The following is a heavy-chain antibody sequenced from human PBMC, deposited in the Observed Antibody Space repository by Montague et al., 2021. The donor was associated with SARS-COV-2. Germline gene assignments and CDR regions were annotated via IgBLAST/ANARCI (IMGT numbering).Heavy chain of an antibody. D-gene: IGHD1-26*01. CDR3: ARLNGGSYRFDY. V-gene: IGHV3-66*02. CDR1: GFTVSSNY. J-gene: IGHJ4*02. CDR2: IYSGGST. Sequence: SLRLSLSASGFTVSSNYMSWVRQAPGKGLEWVSVIYSGGSTYYADSVKGRFTISRDNSKNTLYLQMNSLRAEDTAVYYCARLNGGSYRFDYWGQGTLVTVSS.